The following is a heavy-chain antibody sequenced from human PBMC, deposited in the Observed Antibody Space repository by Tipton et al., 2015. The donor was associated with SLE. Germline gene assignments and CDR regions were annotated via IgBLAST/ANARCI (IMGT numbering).Heavy chain of an antibody. J-gene: IGHJ4*02. Sequence: SLRLSCAASGFTFSSYEMNWVRQAPGKGLEWVSYISSSGRTINYADSVKGRFTISRDNAKNSLYLQMNSLRAEDTAVYYCASPGFLEFSPFDYWGQGTLVTVSS. D-gene: IGHD3-3*01. CDR3: ASPGFLEFSPFDY. V-gene: IGHV3-48*03. CDR2: ISSSGRTI. CDR1: GFTFSSYE.